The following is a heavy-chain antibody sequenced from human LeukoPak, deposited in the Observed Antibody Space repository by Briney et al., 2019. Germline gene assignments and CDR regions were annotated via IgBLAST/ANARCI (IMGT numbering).Heavy chain of an antibody. CDR2: FDPEDGET. J-gene: IGHJ5*02. V-gene: IGHV1-24*01. Sequence: ASVKVSFKVSGYTLTELSMHWVRQAPAKGLEWMGVFDPEDGETIYEQKFQGRVTMTEDTSTDTAYMELSSLRSEDTAVYYCATTCSSTSCWPYNWFDPWGQGTLVTVSS. D-gene: IGHD2-2*01. CDR1: GYTLTELS. CDR3: ATTCSSTSCWPYNWFDP.